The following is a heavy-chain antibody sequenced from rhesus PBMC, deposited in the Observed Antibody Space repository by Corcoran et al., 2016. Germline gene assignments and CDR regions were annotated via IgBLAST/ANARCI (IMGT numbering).Heavy chain of an antibody. CDR2: ITYSGSR. J-gene: IGHJ4*01. D-gene: IGHD2-21*01. V-gene: IGHV4-122*02. CDR3: ARGVRRGSGYFTPMYYFDY. CDR1: GYSISSGYG. Sequence: QVQLQESGPGLVKPSETLSLTCAVSGYSISSGYGWSWIRQPPGKGVEWSGAITYSGSRDYTPSCRRRVTLSIDPAKSQFSLKLSSVTAADTAVDYCARGVRRGSGYFTPMYYFDYWGQGVLVTVSS.